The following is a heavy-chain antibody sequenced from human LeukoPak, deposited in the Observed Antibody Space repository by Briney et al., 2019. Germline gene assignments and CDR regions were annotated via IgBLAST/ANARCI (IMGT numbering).Heavy chain of an antibody. CDR3: AASRGVVPPYFDY. J-gene: IGHJ4*02. CDR2: ISSSSSYV. Sequence: GSLSLSCAASGFTFSSYSMNWVRQAPGKGLEWGSSISSSSSYVSYADPVKGRFTISTANVENSLYPQMSSLRAEDTAVYYCAASRGVVPPYFDYWGEGTLVTVSS. V-gene: IGHV3-21*01. CDR1: GFTFSSYS. D-gene: IGHD3-3*01.